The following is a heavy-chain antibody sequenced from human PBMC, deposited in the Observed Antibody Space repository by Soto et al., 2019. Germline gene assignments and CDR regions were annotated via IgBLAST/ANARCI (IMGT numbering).Heavy chain of an antibody. D-gene: IGHD6-19*01. Sequence: GGSLRLSCAASGFTFSSYWMSWVRQAPGKGLEWVANIKQDGSEKYYVDSVKGRFTISRDNAKNSLYLQMNSLRAEDTAVYYCASSRGIAVAGALDYWGQGTLVTVSS. CDR1: GFTFSSYW. CDR3: ASSRGIAVAGALDY. V-gene: IGHV3-7*01. CDR2: IKQDGSEK. J-gene: IGHJ4*02.